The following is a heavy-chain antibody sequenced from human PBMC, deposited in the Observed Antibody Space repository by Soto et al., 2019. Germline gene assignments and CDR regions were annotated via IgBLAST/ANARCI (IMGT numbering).Heavy chain of an antibody. V-gene: IGHV3-53*02. CDR3: TTYTGYGMDV. D-gene: IGHD3-16*01. CDR1: GFIVSSKY. Sequence: EVQMVETGGGLSQPGGSLSFSCAASGFIVSSKYMTWVRQAPGKGLEWVSVIYTGGGTHYADSARGRFTISRDSSKNTLYLQMNSLRAEDAAVYYCTTYTGYGMDVWGQGTTVTVSS. CDR2: IYTGGGT. J-gene: IGHJ6*02.